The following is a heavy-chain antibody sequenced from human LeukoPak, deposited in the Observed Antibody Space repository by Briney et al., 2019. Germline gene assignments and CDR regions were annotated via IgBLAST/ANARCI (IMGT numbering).Heavy chain of an antibody. CDR2: IYYSGST. V-gene: IGHV4-39*01. CDR3: ARYLRGAVAGTDAFDI. J-gene: IGHJ3*02. Sequence: PSETLSLTCTVSSGSISRSSYYWGWLRQPPGKGLEWIGTIYYSGSTYYNPSLKSRVTISVDTSKNQFSLKLSSVTAADTDVYYCARYLRGAVAGTDAFDIWGQGTMVTVSS. CDR1: SGSISRSSYY. D-gene: IGHD6-19*01.